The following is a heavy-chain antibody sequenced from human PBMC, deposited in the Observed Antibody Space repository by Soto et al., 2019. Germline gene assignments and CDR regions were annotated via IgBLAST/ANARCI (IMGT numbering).Heavy chain of an antibody. CDR1: GGTFSSYA. D-gene: IGHD3-22*01. V-gene: IGHV1-69*13. CDR2: IIPIFGTA. J-gene: IGHJ4*02. Sequence: GASVKVSCKASGGTFSSYAISWVRQAPGQGLEWMGGIIPIFGTANYAQKFQGRVTITADESTSTAYMELSSLRSEDTAVYYCASQYYYDSSGYYYGFGLDYWGQGTPVTVSS. CDR3: ASQYYYDSSGYYYGFGLDY.